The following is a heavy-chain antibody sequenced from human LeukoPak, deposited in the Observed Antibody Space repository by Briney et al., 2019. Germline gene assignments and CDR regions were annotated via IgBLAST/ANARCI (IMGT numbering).Heavy chain of an antibody. V-gene: IGHV4-59*08. Sequence: PSETLSLTCSVSGDSVTSSYWNWLRHPPGKGLEWIGYVSSDGTTNYTPSLRSRLIMSVDTAKSDISLILTSVTASDTAIYYCARLDCFVEGCYNHWGRGTLVTVSS. CDR3: ARLDCFVEGCYNH. D-gene: IGHD2-15*01. CDR2: VSSDGTT. J-gene: IGHJ4*02. CDR1: GDSVTSSY.